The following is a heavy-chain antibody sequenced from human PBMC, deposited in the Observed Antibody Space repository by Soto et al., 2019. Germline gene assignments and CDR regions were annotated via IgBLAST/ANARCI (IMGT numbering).Heavy chain of an antibody. V-gene: IGHV1-18*01. CDR3: VRLTGYYDF. CDR2: VSAYNGYT. CDR1: GFTFSNYG. Sequence: ASVKVSCKGSGFTFSNYGFNWVRQAPGQGLEWVGWVSAYNGYTNCAQKFQGRVTMTTDTSTSTAYMELRSLRSDDTAVYFCVRLTGYYDFWGQGTLVTVSS. J-gene: IGHJ4*02. D-gene: IGHD3-9*01.